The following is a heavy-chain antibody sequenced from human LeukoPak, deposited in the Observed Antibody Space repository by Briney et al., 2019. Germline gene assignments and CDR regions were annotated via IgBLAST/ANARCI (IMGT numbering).Heavy chain of an antibody. Sequence: PSETLSLTCAVYGGSFSGYYWSWVRQAPGKGLEWVGEINHSGSTNYNASLKSRVTISVDTSKNQFSLKLSSVTAADTAVYYCARDWVPATAIHLNWFDPWGQGTLVTVSS. CDR1: GGSFSGYY. CDR2: INHSGST. CDR3: ARDWVPATAIHLNWFDP. V-gene: IGHV4-34*01. D-gene: IGHD2-21*02. J-gene: IGHJ5*02.